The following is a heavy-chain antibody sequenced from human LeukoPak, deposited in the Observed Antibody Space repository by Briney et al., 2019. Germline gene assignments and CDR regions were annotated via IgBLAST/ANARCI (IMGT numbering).Heavy chain of an antibody. Sequence: GGSLRLSCAASGFTFSSYSMNWVRQAPGKGLEWVSSISRSSSYIYYADSVKGRFTISRDNAKNSLYLQMNSLRAEDTAVYYCAREGYDSSTTFDYWGQGTLVTVSS. CDR2: ISRSSSYI. CDR1: GFTFSSYS. D-gene: IGHD3-22*01. CDR3: AREGYDSSTTFDY. V-gene: IGHV3-21*01. J-gene: IGHJ4*02.